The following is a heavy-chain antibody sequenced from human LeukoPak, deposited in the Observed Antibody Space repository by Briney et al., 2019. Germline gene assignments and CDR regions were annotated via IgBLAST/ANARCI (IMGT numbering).Heavy chain of an antibody. Sequence: GGSLRLSCAASGFTFSSYSMNWVRQAPGKGLEWVSSISSSSSYIYYADSVKGRFTISRDNAKNSLYLQMNSLRAEDTAVYYCAKDGRGYSYGGYFDYWGQGTLVTISS. J-gene: IGHJ4*02. D-gene: IGHD5-18*01. V-gene: IGHV3-21*01. CDR1: GFTFSSYS. CDR3: AKDGRGYSYGGYFDY. CDR2: ISSSSSYI.